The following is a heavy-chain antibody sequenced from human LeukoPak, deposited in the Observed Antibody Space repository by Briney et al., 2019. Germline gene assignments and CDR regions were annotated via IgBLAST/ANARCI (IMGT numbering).Heavy chain of an antibody. V-gene: IGHV4-59*01. CDR3: ASLRRSSYYFDY. J-gene: IGHJ4*02. CDR1: GGSISSYY. D-gene: IGHD4-17*01. CDR2: IYYSGST. Sequence: PSETLSLTCTVSGGSISSYYWSWIRQPPGKGLEWIGYIYYSGSTNYNPSLKSRVTISVDTSKNQFSLKLSSVTAADTAVYYCASLRRSSYYFDYWGQGTLVTVSS.